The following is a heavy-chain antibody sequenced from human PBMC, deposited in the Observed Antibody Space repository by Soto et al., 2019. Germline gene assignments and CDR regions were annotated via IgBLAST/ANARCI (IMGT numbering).Heavy chain of an antibody. D-gene: IGHD3-16*01. CDR2: MNTGSGDT. J-gene: IGHJ5*02. V-gene: IGHV1-8*01. CDR1: GYSFTNND. CDR3: ARMATFGSLNWFDP. Sequence: QVQLVQSGAEVREPGASVKVSCKASGYSFTNNDVTWVRQATGQGLEWMGWMNTGSGDTGYAQKFQGRDTMTRDISIATSYMELSSLRSDDTAIYYCARMATFGSLNWFDPWGQGALVTVSS.